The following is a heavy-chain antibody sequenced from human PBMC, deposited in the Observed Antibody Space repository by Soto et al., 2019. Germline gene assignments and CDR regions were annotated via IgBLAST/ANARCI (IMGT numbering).Heavy chain of an antibody. D-gene: IGHD4-17*01. CDR1: GGTFSSYA. V-gene: IGHV1-69*13. CDR2: IIPIFGTA. CDR3: ARDVHDYGDYGLLNYYYGMDV. Sequence: ASVKVSCKASGGTFSSYAISWVRQAPGQGLEWMGGIIPIFGTANYAQKFQGRVTITADESTSTAYMELSSLRSEDTAVYYCARDVHDYGDYGLLNYYYGMDVWGQGTTVTVSS. J-gene: IGHJ6*02.